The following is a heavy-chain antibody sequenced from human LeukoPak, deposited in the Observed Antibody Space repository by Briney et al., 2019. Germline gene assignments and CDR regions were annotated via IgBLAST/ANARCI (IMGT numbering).Heavy chain of an antibody. V-gene: IGHV3-30*03. Sequence: GGSLRLSCAASGFTFSSYGMHWVRQAPGKGLEWVAVISYDGSNKYYADSVKGRFTISRDNSKNTLYLQMNSLRAGDTAVYYCARDSSANSAFDYWGQGTLVTVSS. J-gene: IGHJ4*02. D-gene: IGHD2-15*01. CDR3: ARDSSANSAFDY. CDR2: ISYDGSNK. CDR1: GFTFSSYG.